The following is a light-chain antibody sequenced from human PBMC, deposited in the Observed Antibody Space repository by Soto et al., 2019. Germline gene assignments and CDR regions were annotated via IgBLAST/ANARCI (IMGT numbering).Light chain of an antibody. Sequence: DIQMTQSPSFMSASVGDRVTVTCRASQAINRWLSWYQQKPGKAPKLLIYTTSTLASGVPSRFSGIGSGTDFTITISSLQPEDFATYYCQPANTFPITFGQGTRLEIK. V-gene: IGKV1-12*01. CDR2: TTS. CDR1: QAINRW. J-gene: IGKJ5*01. CDR3: QPANTFPIT.